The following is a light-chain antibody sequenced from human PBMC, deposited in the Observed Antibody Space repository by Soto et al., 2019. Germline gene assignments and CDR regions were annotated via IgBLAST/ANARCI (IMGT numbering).Light chain of an antibody. J-gene: IGKJ2*01. CDR2: GAS. V-gene: IGKV3-20*01. CDR3: QQYGSSAYT. Sequence: EIVLTQSPGTLSLSPGERVTLSCRASQSVRSSYLAWYQQKPGQAPRLLIYGASSRATGIPDRFSGTGSGTDFTLTISRLEPEDFAVYYCQQYGSSAYTFGQGTKLEIK. CDR1: QSVRSSY.